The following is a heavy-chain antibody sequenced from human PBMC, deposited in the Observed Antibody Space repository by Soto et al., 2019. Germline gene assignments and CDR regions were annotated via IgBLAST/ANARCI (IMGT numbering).Heavy chain of an antibody. V-gene: IGHV4-4*02. CDR3: ARATGMAPFDY. CDR2: IYHSGST. J-gene: IGHJ4*02. CDR1: GGHISSINC. D-gene: IGHD5-18*01. Sequence: SETLSLTCAVSGGHISSINCWRWVRQPPGKGLEWIGEIYHSGSTNYNPSLKSRVTISVDKSKNQFSLKLSSVTAADTAVYYCARATGMAPFDYWGQGTLVTVSS.